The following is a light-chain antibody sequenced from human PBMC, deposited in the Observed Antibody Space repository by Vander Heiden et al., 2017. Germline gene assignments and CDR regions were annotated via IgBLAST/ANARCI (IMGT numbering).Light chain of an antibody. Sequence: QSVLSQSPSASGPPGPRVTISCSGSSSNIGSNTVNWYQQLPGTAPKLLIYSNNQRPSGVPDRFSGSKSGTSASLAISGLQSEDEADYYCAAWDDSLNGYVFGTGTKVTVL. J-gene: IGLJ1*01. CDR1: SSNIGSNT. V-gene: IGLV1-44*01. CDR3: AAWDDSLNGYV. CDR2: SNN.